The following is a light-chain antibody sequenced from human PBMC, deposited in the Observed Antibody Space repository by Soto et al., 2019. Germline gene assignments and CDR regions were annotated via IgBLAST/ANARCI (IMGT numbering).Light chain of an antibody. V-gene: IGKV2-30*01. J-gene: IGKJ1*01. CDR2: KVS. CDR3: MQGTRWPPTDET. Sequence: DVVMTPSPLSLPVTLGQPASISCRSSQSLVFSDGDTSLNWFHQRPGQSPRRLIYKVSNRDSGVPDRFSGSGSGTDFTLKISRVEAEDVGLYYCMQGTRWPPTDETFGQGTKVEIK. CDR1: QSLVFSDGDTS.